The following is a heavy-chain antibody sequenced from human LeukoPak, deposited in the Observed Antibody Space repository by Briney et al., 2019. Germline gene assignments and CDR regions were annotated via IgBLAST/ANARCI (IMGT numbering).Heavy chain of an antibody. CDR2: IIPIFGTA. Sequence: SVEVSCKASGGTFSSYAISWVRQAPGQGLEWMGGIIPIFGTANYAQKFQGRVTITTDESTSTAYMELSSLRSEDTAVYYCASAYYGSGSSFDYWGQGTLVTVSS. J-gene: IGHJ4*02. D-gene: IGHD3-10*01. CDR1: GGTFSSYA. V-gene: IGHV1-69*05. CDR3: ASAYYGSGSSFDY.